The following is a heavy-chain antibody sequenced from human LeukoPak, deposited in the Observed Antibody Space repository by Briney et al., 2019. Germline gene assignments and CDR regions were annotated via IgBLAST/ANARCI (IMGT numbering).Heavy chain of an antibody. CDR2: IYHSGST. V-gene: IGHV4-30-2*02. Sequence: SETLSLTCAVSGGSLSSGGYSWSWLRQPPGKGLEWIGYIYHSGSTNYNPSLKSRVTISVDTSKNQFSLKLSSVTAADTAVYYCARQSTYYDILTGYLSYYFDYWGQGTLVTVSS. J-gene: IGHJ4*02. CDR3: ARQSTYYDILTGYLSYYFDY. D-gene: IGHD3-9*01. CDR1: GGSLSSGGYS.